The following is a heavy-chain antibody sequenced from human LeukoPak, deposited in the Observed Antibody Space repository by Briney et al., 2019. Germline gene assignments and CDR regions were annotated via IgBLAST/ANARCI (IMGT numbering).Heavy chain of an antibody. CDR3: ARDLPQPAFGEQWLVRGAFDI. D-gene: IGHD6-19*01. Sequence: PGGSLRLSCAASGFTFSSYSMNWLRQAPGKGLEWVSYISSSSSTIYYADSVKGRFTISRDNAKNSLYLQMNSLRAEETAVYYCARDLPQPAFGEQWLVRGAFDIWGQGTMVTVSS. CDR1: GFTFSSYS. V-gene: IGHV3-48*01. CDR2: ISSSSSTI. J-gene: IGHJ3*02.